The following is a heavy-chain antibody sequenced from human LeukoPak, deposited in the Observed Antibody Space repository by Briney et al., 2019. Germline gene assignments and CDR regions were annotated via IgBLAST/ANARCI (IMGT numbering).Heavy chain of an antibody. D-gene: IGHD1-26*01. CDR2: IIPIFGTA. V-gene: IGHV1-69*13. Sequence: ASVKVSCKASGGTFSSYAISWVRQAPGQGLEWMGGIIPIFGTANYAQKFQGRVTITADESTSTAYMELSSLRSEDTAVYYCASRAREGATDYWGQGTLVTVYS. CDR1: GGTFSSYA. CDR3: ASRAREGATDY. J-gene: IGHJ4*02.